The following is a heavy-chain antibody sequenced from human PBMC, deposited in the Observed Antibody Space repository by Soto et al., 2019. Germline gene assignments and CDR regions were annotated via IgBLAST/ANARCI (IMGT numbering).Heavy chain of an antibody. CDR1: GGSISSSSYY. Sequence: SETLSLTCTVSGGSISSSSYYWGWIRQPPGKGLEWIGSIYYSGSTYYNPSLKSRVTISVDTSKNQFSLKLSSVTAADTAVYYCARAPGDYDSSGYYRVDYGMDVWGQGTTVTVSS. V-gene: IGHV4-39*01. CDR2: IYYSGST. J-gene: IGHJ6*02. CDR3: ARAPGDYDSSGYYRVDYGMDV. D-gene: IGHD3-22*01.